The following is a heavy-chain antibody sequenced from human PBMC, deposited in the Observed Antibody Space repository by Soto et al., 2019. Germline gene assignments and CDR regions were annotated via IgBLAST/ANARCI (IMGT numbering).Heavy chain of an antibody. J-gene: IGHJ2*01. Sequence: EASVKVSCKASGYTFTGYYMHWVRQAPGQGLEWMGWINPNSGGTSYVQKFQGWVTMTRDTSISTAYIELSRLRSDDTAVYYRARASSCCDGSGAGSLSNWSFASWGRGSLVTVSS. CDR3: ARASSCCDGSGAGSLSNWSFAS. V-gene: IGHV1-2*04. CDR1: GYTFTGYY. CDR2: INPNSGGT. D-gene: IGHD3-22*01.